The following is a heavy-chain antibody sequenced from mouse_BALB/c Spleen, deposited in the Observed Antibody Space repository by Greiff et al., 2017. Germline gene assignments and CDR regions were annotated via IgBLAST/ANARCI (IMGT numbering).Heavy chain of an antibody. Sequence: DVMLVESGGGLVKPGGSLKLSCAASGFTFSSYAMSWVRQTPEKRLEWVASISSGGSTYYPDSVKGRFTISRDNARNILYLQMSSLRSEDTAMYYCARVESYYYPPFDYWGQGTTLTVSS. CDR2: ISSGGST. D-gene: IGHD1-1*01. CDR3: ARVESYYYPPFDY. J-gene: IGHJ2*01. CDR1: GFTFSSYA. V-gene: IGHV5-6-5*01.